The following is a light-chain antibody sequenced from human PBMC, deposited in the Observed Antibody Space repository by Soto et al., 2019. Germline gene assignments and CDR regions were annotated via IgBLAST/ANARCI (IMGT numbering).Light chain of an antibody. Sequence: QSVLTQPPSVSGAPGQRVTISCTGTSSNIGAGYDVHWYQHLPGTAPKLLIYANKNRPAGVPDRFSASKSGTSASLAITGLQAEDEADYYCQSYDTSPSGYVFGTGTKVTVL. J-gene: IGLJ1*01. CDR1: SSNIGAGYD. CDR3: QSYDTSPSGYV. V-gene: IGLV1-40*01. CDR2: ANK.